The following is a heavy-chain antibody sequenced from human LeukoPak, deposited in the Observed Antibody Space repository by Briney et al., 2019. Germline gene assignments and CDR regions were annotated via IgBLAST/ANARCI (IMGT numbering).Heavy chain of an antibody. CDR2: ISAYNGNT. D-gene: IGHD4-17*01. Sequence: GASVKVSCKASGYTFTSYGISWVRQAPGQGLEWMGWISAYNGNTNYAQKLQGRVTMTTDTSTSTAYMELRSLRSDDTAVYYCARWGMTTVTIGLNDAFDIWGQGTMVTVSS. CDR3: ARWGMTTVTIGLNDAFDI. CDR1: GYTFTSYG. V-gene: IGHV1-18*01. J-gene: IGHJ3*02.